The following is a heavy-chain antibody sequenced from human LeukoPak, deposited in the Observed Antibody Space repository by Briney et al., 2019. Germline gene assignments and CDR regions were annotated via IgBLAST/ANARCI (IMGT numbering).Heavy chain of an antibody. Sequence: GGSLRLSCAASGFTFSSFGMSWVRQAPGTGLEWVANIKQDGSEKYYVDSVKGRFTISRDNAKNSLYLQMNSLRAEDTAIYYCARGFDNLGSGWYSYWGQGTLVTVSS. CDR1: GFTFSSFG. J-gene: IGHJ4*02. V-gene: IGHV3-7*01. CDR2: IKQDGSEK. CDR3: ARGFDNLGSGWYSY. D-gene: IGHD6-19*01.